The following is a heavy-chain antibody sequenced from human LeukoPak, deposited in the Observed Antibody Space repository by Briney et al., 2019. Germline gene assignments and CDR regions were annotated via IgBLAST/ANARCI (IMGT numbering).Heavy chain of an antibody. V-gene: IGHV4-59*12. CDR2: IYYSGST. CDR3: ARVTDSIGNYYYYYYMDV. D-gene: IGHD4-11*01. Sequence: SETLSLTCTVSGASISSYYWNWIRQPPGKGLEWIGYIYYSGSTNYNPSLKSRVIMSVDTSKNQFSLKLSSVTAADTAVYYCARVTDSIGNYYYYYYMDVWGKGTTVTVSS. CDR1: GASISSYY. J-gene: IGHJ6*03.